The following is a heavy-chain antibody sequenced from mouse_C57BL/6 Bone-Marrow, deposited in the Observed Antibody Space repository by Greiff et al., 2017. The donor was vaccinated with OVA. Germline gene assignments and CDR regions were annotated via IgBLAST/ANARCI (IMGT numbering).Heavy chain of an antibody. Sequence: QVQLKQSGAELVRPGTSVKMSCKASGYTFTNYWIGWAKQRPGHGLEWIGDIYPGGGYTNYNEKFKGKATLTADKSSSTAYMQFSSLTSEDSAIYYCARRGIYSYGSSLFDYWGQGTTLTVSS. CDR2: IYPGGGYT. CDR3: ARRGIYSYGSSLFDY. D-gene: IGHD1-1*01. J-gene: IGHJ2*01. CDR1: GYTFTNYW. V-gene: IGHV1-63*01.